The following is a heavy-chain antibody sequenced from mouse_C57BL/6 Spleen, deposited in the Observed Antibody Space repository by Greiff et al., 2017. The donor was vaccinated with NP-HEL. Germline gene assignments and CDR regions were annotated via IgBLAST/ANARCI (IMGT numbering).Heavy chain of an antibody. J-gene: IGHJ2*01. Sequence: VQLQQSGAELARPGASVKMSCKASGYTFTSYTMHWVNQRPGQGLEWIGYINPSSGYTKYNQKFKDKATLTADKSSSTAYMQLSSLTSEDSAVYYCARSDYGSSFDYWGQGTTLTVSS. D-gene: IGHD1-1*01. CDR3: ARSDYGSSFDY. V-gene: IGHV1-4*01. CDR1: GYTFTSYT. CDR2: INPSSGYT.